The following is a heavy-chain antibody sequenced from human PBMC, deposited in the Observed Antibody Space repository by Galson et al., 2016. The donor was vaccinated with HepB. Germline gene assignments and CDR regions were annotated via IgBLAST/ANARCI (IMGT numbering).Heavy chain of an antibody. CDR3: ARGTYYDFWRHGMDV. J-gene: IGHJ6*04. V-gene: IGHV3-33*01. CDR2: IWYDGTNK. CDR1: GFTFSDSG. D-gene: IGHD3-3*01. Sequence: SLRLSCAASGFTFSDSGMHWVRQAPGKGLEWVAMIWYDGTNKYYADSVKGRFTISRDNSKNTVDLQMNSLRAEDTAMYYCARGTYYDFWRHGMDVWGKGTAVTVSS.